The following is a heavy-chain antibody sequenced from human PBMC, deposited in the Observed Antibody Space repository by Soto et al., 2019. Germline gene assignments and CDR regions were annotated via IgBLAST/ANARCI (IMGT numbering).Heavy chain of an antibody. J-gene: IGHJ4*02. CDR1: GFTFSSYG. Sequence: GGSLRLSCAASGFTFSSYGMHWVRQAPGKGLEWVAVISYDGSNKYYADSVKGRFTISRDNSKNTLYLQMNSLRAEDTAVYYCAKGQVYYDSSGYPYYFDYWGQGTLVTVSS. V-gene: IGHV3-30*18. CDR2: ISYDGSNK. D-gene: IGHD3-22*01. CDR3: AKGQVYYDSSGYPYYFDY.